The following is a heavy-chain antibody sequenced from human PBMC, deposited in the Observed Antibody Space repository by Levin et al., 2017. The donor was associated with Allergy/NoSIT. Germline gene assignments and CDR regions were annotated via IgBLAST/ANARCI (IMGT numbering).Heavy chain of an antibody. J-gene: IGHJ3*02. V-gene: IGHV4-39*01. CDR3: ASYSSSWYSAFDI. D-gene: IGHD6-13*01. CDR1: GGSISSSSYY. Sequence: SQTLSLTCTVSGGSISSSSYYWGWIRQPPGKGLEWIGSIYYSGSTYYNPSLKSRVTISVDTSKNQFSLKLSSVTAADTAVYYCASYSSSWYSAFDIWGQGTMVTVSS. CDR2: IYYSGST.